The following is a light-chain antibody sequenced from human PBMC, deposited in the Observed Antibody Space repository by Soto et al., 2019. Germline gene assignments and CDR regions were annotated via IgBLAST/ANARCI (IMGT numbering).Light chain of an antibody. Sequence: QSALTQPASVSGSPGQSITVSCTGTSSDIGAYDYVSWYQHHPGKPPKLIIFQVRNRPSGVSNRFSASKSGNTASLTISGLQAEDEADYFCSLSTITSTLVFGTGTKVTVL. CDR2: QVR. J-gene: IGLJ1*01. V-gene: IGLV2-14*01. CDR1: SSDIGAYDY. CDR3: SLSTITSTLV.